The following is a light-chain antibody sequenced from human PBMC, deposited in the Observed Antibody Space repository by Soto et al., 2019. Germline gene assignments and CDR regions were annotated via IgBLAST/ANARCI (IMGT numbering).Light chain of an antibody. CDR3: QQYYSYPPLT. CDR2: AAY. J-gene: IGKJ4*01. V-gene: IGKV1-8*01. Sequence: AIRMTQSPSSLSASTGDRVTITCRASQGISRYLAWYQQKPGKAPKLLIYAAYTLQSGVPSRFSGSGSGTDFTLTISCLQSEDFATYYCQQYYSYPPLTFGGGTKVEIK. CDR1: QGISRY.